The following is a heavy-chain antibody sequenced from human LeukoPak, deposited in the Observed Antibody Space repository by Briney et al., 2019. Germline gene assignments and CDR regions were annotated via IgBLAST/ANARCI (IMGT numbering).Heavy chain of an antibody. D-gene: IGHD7-27*01. J-gene: IGHJ4*02. CDR3: ARHNNWGFDY. CDR1: GYSFASCW. V-gene: IGHV5-51*01. CDR2: IHPNDAST. Sequence: GESLKISCKASGYSFASCWIGWVRQMSGKGLEWMAIIHPNDASTIYSPSFQGQVTISADKSISTAYLQWSTLKASDTAIYYCARHNNWGFDYWDRGTLLTVSS.